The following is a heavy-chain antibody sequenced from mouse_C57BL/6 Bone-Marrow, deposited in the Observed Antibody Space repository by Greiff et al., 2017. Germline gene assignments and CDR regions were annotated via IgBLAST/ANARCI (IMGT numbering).Heavy chain of an antibody. Sequence: EVKLQESGPELVKPGASVKIPCKASGYTFTDYNMDWVKQSHGKSLEWIGDINPNNGGTIYNQKFKGKATLTVDKSSSTAYMELRSLTSEDTAVYYCARLAIYYGYDGYWYFDVWGTGTTVTVSS. CDR3: ARLAIYYGYDGYWYFDV. D-gene: IGHD2-2*01. CDR2: INPNNGGT. CDR1: GYTFTDYN. V-gene: IGHV1-18*01. J-gene: IGHJ1*03.